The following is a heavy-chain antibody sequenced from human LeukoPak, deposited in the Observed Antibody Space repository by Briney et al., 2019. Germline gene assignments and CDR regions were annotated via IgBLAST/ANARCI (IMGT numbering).Heavy chain of an antibody. CDR3: AKPDMVRGIRDY. Sequence: GGSLRLSCAASGFTFSSYAMGWVRQAPGKGLEWVSAISGSGDTYYADSVKGRFTISRDNSKNTLYLQMNSLRAEDTAVYYCAKPDMVRGIRDYWGQGTLVTVSS. J-gene: IGHJ4*02. V-gene: IGHV3-23*01. CDR1: GFTFSSYA. CDR2: ISGSGDT. D-gene: IGHD3-10*01.